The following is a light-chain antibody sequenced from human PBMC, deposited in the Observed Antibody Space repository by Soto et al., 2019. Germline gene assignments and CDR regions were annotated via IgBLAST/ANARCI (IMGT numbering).Light chain of an antibody. CDR1: QSISSY. CDR3: QQSYSTPLT. V-gene: IGKV1-39*01. J-gene: IGKJ4*01. Sequence: DIQMTQSPSSLSASVGDRVTITCRASQSISSYLNWYQQKPGKAPKLLIYAASSLQSGVPSRFSGSGSGTEFTLTISSLQPEDFANYECQQSYSTPLTFGGGTKVEIK. CDR2: AAS.